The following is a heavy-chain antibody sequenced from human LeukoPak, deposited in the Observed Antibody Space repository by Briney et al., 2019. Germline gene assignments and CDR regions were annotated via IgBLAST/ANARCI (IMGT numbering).Heavy chain of an antibody. CDR2: INPKSGGT. D-gene: IGHD3-9*01. V-gene: IGHV1-2*02. CDR3: ARGRLERYFDWLLGDF. Sequence: ASVKVSCEASEYTFTAYYMHWVRQAPGQGLEWMGWINPKSGGTNYAQKFQGRVTMTRDTSINTAYMELSRLRSDDTAVYHCARGRLERYFDWLLGDFWGRGTLVTVSS. CDR1: EYTFTAYY. J-gene: IGHJ4*02.